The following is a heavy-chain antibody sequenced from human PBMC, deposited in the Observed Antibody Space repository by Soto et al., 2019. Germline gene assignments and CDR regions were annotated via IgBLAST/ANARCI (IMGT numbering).Heavy chain of an antibody. CDR1: GYPFTSYG. CDR3: ARGRIVASIHDAFEI. D-gene: IGHD5-12*01. Sequence: QGQLLQSGDEVKTPGASVRVSCRASGYPFTSYGISWVRQAPGQGLEWVAWISAYNGKRDTAEKFQGRVTMTLDTPTDTAHMELGDLTSADTAVYYCARGRIVASIHDAFEIWGQGTKVTVSS. J-gene: IGHJ3*02. CDR2: ISAYNGKR. V-gene: IGHV1-18*01.